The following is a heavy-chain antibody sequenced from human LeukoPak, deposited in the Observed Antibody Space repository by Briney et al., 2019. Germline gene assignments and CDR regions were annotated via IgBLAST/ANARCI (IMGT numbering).Heavy chain of an antibody. V-gene: IGHV4-34*01. J-gene: IGHJ4*02. CDR3: ARGPSYYDFWQEFDY. CDR2: INHSGST. D-gene: IGHD3-3*01. Sequence: SETLSLTCAVYGGSFGGYYWSWIRQPPGKGLEWIGEINHSGSTNYNPSLKSRVTISVDTSKNQFSLKLSSVTAADPAVHYCARGPSYYDFWQEFDYWGQGTLVTVSS. CDR1: GGSFGGYY.